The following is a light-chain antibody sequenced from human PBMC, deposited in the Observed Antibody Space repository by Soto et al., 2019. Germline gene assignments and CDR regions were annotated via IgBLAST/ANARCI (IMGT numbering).Light chain of an antibody. Sequence: EIVLTQSPGTLSLSPGVRATLSCRASQSVSSNHLAWYQQRPGQSPRRLIFGASKRATGIPDRFSGSGSGTDFTLTISSLEPEDFAVYYCQQYGSTPYTFGQGTKVDIK. CDR3: QQYGSTPYT. J-gene: IGKJ2*01. CDR2: GAS. CDR1: QSVSSNH. V-gene: IGKV3-20*01.